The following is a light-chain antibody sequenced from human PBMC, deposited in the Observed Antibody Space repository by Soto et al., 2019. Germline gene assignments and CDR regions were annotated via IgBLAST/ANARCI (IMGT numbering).Light chain of an antibody. CDR3: QQFHSYPWT. V-gene: IGKV1-5*03. CDR1: QSINNR. Sequence: DIQMTQSPSTLSASVGDRVTITCRASQSINNRLVWYQQKPGIAPKLLIYKASSLESGVPSRFSGSGSGTEFTLTISSLQPEDFTSYYCQQFHSYPWTFGPETKVDIK. J-gene: IGKJ1*01. CDR2: KAS.